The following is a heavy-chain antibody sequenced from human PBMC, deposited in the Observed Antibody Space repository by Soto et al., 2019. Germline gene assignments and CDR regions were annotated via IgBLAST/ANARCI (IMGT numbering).Heavy chain of an antibody. Sequence: GGSLRLSCAASGFTFSSHGLHWVRQAPGKGLEWVAIVSFDGSDRFYADSVKGRFTISRDNSKNMLFLQMNSLRDEDTAVYYCVKNRRHNFWDYFEHWGQGTLVTVSS. CDR1: GFTFSSHG. D-gene: IGHD3-3*01. CDR3: VKNRRHNFWDYFEH. J-gene: IGHJ4*02. V-gene: IGHV3-30*18. CDR2: VSFDGSDR.